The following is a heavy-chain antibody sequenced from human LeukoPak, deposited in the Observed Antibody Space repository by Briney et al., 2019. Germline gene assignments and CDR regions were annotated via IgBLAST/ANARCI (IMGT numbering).Heavy chain of an antibody. CDR1: GVSITSSIYH. Sequence: KPSETLSLTCIVSGVSITSSIYHWGWIRQPPGKGLEWIGNAYYTGSTSYNPSLKSRVTIFVDTSKNHFSLKLSSVTAADTAVYYCARPHYCSGSSCSHFDYWGQGTLVTVSS. CDR3: ARPHYCSGSSCSHFDY. D-gene: IGHD2-15*01. V-gene: IGHV4-39*02. J-gene: IGHJ4*02. CDR2: AYYTGST.